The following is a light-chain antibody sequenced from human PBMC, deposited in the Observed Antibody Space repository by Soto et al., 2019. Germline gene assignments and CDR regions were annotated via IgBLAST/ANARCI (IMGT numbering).Light chain of an antibody. J-gene: IGLJ1*01. Sequence: QSVLTQPPSVSAAPGQKVTISCFGSSSNIGNNYVSWYQQLPGTAPKLLIYENNKRPSGIPDRFSGSKSGTSATLGITGLQTGDEADYYCGTWDSSLSAEVFGTGTKLTVL. V-gene: IGLV1-51*02. CDR3: GTWDSSLSAEV. CDR2: ENN. CDR1: SSNIGNNY.